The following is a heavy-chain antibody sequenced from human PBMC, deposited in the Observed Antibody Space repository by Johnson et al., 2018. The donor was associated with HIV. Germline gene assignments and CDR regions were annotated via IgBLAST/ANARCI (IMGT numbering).Heavy chain of an antibody. J-gene: IGHJ3*02. CDR1: GFTFSSYG. Sequence: VQLVESGGGLVQPGGSLRLSCAASGFTFSSYGMSWVRQAPGKGLEWVSGINWDGASTYYADSVKGRFTISRDNSKNSLYLQMNSLRAEDTAVYYCAKSDVVVIPEGAFDIWGHGTMVTVSS. V-gene: IGHV3-23*04. D-gene: IGHD2-21*01. CDR2: INWDGAST. CDR3: AKSDVVVIPEGAFDI.